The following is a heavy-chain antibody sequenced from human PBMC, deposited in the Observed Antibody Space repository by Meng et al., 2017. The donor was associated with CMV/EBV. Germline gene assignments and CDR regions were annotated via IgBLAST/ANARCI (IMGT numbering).Heavy chain of an antibody. CDR2: MNPNSCNT. D-gene: IGHD3-3*01. CDR1: GYTFTSYD. J-gene: IGHJ6*02. V-gene: IGHV1-8*03. CDR3: ARVYPTIFGVVRSMDV. Sequence: ASVKVSCKASGYTFTSYDINWVRQATGQGLEWMGWMNPNSCNTGYAQKFQGRVTITRNTSISTAYMELSSLRSEDTAVYYCARVYPTIFGVVRSMDVWGQGTTVTVSS.